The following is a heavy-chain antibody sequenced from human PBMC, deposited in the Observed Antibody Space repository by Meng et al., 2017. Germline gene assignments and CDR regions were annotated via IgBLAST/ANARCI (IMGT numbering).Heavy chain of an antibody. J-gene: IGHJ5*02. CDR1: GYTFTSYD. CDR3: ARGYYGSGLFDP. Sequence: SGAEGKKPVASLKVSGKASGYTFTSYDINWVRQATGQGLEWMGWMNPNSGNTGYAQKFQGRVTITRNTSISTAYMELSSLRSEDTAVYYCARGYYGSGLFDPWGQGTLVTVSS. D-gene: IGHD3-10*01. V-gene: IGHV1-8*03. CDR2: MNPNSGNT.